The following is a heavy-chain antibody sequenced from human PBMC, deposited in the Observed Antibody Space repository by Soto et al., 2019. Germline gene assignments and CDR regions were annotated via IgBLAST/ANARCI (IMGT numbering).Heavy chain of an antibody. V-gene: IGHV3-48*01. CDR2: ISSSSSTI. D-gene: IGHD6-13*01. J-gene: IGHJ5*02. CDR1: GFTFSSYS. CDR3: ARHPERIAQIGWFDP. Sequence: EVQLVESGGGLVQPGGSLRLSCAASGFTFSSYSMNWVRQAPGKGLEWVSYISSSSSTIYYADSVKGRFTISRDNAKNCLYLQMNSLRAEDTAVYYCARHPERIAQIGWFDPWGQGTLVTVSS.